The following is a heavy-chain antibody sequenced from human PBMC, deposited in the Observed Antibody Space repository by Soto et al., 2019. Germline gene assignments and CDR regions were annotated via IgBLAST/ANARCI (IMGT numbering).Heavy chain of an antibody. Sequence: QVQLVQSGAEVKKPGSSVKVSCKAYGGTFSTYPINWVRQAPGQALEYMGGIIPKFGTTNYAQKFRGTVTITADESTSTAYMELNNLRSEDTAVYYCARGASNSTCWYIWFDPWGQGTLVTVSS. V-gene: IGHV1-69*01. CDR1: GGTFSTYP. D-gene: IGHD6-19*01. J-gene: IGHJ5*02. CDR3: ARGASNSTCWYIWFDP. CDR2: IIPKFGTT.